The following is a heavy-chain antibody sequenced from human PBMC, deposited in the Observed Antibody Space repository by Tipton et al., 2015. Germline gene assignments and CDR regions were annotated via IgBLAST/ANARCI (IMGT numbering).Heavy chain of an antibody. CDR1: GVSIRSPGSH. J-gene: IGHJ6*02. V-gene: IGHV4-31*03. CDR3: ARGFGEAARMDV. Sequence: TLSLTCTVSGVSIRSPGSHWTWIRQRPGKGLEWIGYISYSGATYYSPSLTSRVTISSDTSGNQFSLNLTSVTAADTAVYYCARGFGEAARMDVWGQGTTVTVS. D-gene: IGHD3-10*01. CDR2: ISYSGAT.